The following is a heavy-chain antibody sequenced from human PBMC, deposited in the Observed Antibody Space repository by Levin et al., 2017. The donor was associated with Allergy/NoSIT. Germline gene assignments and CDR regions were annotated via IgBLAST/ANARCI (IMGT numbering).Heavy chain of an antibody. D-gene: IGHD1-7*01. V-gene: IGHV3-21*01. CDR2: ISSSSSFI. J-gene: IGHJ5*02. CDR1: AFTFSLYT. CDR3: ARGDFEQNYCFDP. Sequence: AGGSLRLSCAASAFTFSLYTMNWVRQAPGKGLEWVSSISSSSSFIYYADSVKGRFTISRDNAKSSLYLQMNSLRAEDTGVYYCARGDFEQNYCFDPWGQGTLVTVSS.